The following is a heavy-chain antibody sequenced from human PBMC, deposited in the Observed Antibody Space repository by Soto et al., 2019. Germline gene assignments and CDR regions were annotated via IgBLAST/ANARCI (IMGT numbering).Heavy chain of an antibody. CDR1: GYTFTRYA. J-gene: IGHJ3*02. CDR2: INAGNGNT. Sequence: SVKVYCKASGYTFTRYAMHWLRQAPGQRLEWMGWINAGNGNTKYSQKFQGRVTITRDTSASTAYMELSSLRSEDTAVYYCARDSARKPDAFDIWGQGTMVTVSS. V-gene: IGHV1-3*01. D-gene: IGHD6-25*01. CDR3: ARDSARKPDAFDI.